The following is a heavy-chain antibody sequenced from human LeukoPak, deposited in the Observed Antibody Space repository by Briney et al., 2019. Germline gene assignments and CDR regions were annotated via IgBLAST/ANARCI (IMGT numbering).Heavy chain of an antibody. CDR1: GFTVSSYY. CDR3: ARVYDFWSGYYLDY. Sequence: GGSLRLSCAASGFTVSSYYMSWVRQAPGKGLEGVSVIYSGGSTYYADSVKGRFTISRDNSKNTLYLQMNSLRAEDTAVYYCARVYDFWSGYYLDYWGQGTLVTVSS. CDR2: IYSGGST. V-gene: IGHV3-66*02. J-gene: IGHJ4*02. D-gene: IGHD3-3*01.